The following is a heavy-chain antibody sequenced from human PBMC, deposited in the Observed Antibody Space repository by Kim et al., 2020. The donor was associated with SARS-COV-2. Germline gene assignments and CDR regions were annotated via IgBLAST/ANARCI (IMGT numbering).Heavy chain of an antibody. Sequence: SETLSLTCTVSGGSISSYYWSWIRQPPGKGLEWIGYIYYSGSTNYNPSLKSRVTISVDTSKNQFSMKLSSVTAADTAVYYCARVLRFRTADYYGMDVWGQGTTVTVSS. V-gene: IGHV4-59*13. CDR2: IYYSGST. J-gene: IGHJ6*02. D-gene: IGHD3-3*01. CDR1: GGSISSYY. CDR3: ARVLRFRTADYYGMDV.